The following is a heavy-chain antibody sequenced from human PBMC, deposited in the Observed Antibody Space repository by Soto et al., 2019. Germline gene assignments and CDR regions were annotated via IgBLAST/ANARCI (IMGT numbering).Heavy chain of an antibody. CDR2: ISYDGSNK. Sequence: PGGSLRLSCAASGFIFSNYAMHWVRQAPGKGLEWVAVISYDGSNKYYAESVRGRFTISRDNSMSTLSLQMNSLRPEDTAVFFCAKAPSPHTSGSFDYWGQGTLVTVSS. CDR1: GFIFSNYA. D-gene: IGHD5-18*01. V-gene: IGHV3-30-3*02. CDR3: AKAPSPHTSGSFDY. J-gene: IGHJ4*02.